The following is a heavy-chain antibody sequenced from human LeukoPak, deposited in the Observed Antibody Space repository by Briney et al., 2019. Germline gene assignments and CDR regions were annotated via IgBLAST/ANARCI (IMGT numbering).Heavy chain of an antibody. CDR1: GFTFSSYA. CDR3: AKGTQFGSTHWFDP. Sequence: GGSLRLSCAASGFTFSSYAMSWVRQAPGKGLEWVSAISGSGGSTNYADSVEGRFTISRDNSKNTLYLQMNSLRAEDTAVYYCAKGTQFGSTHWFDPWGQGTLVTVSS. CDR2: ISGSGGST. J-gene: IGHJ5*02. V-gene: IGHV3-23*01. D-gene: IGHD3-16*01.